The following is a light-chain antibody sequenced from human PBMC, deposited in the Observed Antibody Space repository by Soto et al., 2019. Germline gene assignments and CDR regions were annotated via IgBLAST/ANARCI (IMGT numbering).Light chain of an antibody. Sequence: DIQMTQSPSFLSASVGDRITITCRASQSISRYLNWYQQKPGKAPKLLIYGASSLQSGVPSRFSGSGSGTDFTLIISSLQTEDFVTYYCQQSYSPPRTFGQGTKGDIK. CDR1: QSISRY. J-gene: IGKJ1*01. CDR2: GAS. CDR3: QQSYSPPRT. V-gene: IGKV1-39*01.